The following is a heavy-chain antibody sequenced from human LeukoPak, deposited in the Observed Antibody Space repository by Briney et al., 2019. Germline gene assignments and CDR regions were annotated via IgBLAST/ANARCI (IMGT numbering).Heavy chain of an antibody. Sequence: GGALRLSCTASGFTFGDYLMSWFRQAPGKGREWIGFISGGTTEYAASVKGRFTISRDDSTSIAYLQMNSRTTEDTAVYYCSRGSGWLAVYWGQGALVTASS. CDR2: ISGGTT. D-gene: IGHD6-19*01. CDR3: SRGSGWLAVY. CDR1: GFTFGDYL. J-gene: IGHJ4*02. V-gene: IGHV3-49*03.